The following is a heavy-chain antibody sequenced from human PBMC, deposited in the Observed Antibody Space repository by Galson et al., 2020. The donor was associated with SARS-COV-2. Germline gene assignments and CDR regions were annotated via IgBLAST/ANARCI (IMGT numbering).Heavy chain of an antibody. CDR2: IYPGDTDT. Sequence: GASLKISCKGSGYSFTSYWTGWVRQMPGKGLERTGIIYPGDTDTRYSPSFQGQVTISADRSISTAYLQWSSLKASDTAMYYCAKEVWVGNYYYGMDVCGQGTTVTVAS. D-gene: IGHD2-15*01. CDR3: AKEVWVGNYYYGMDV. J-gene: IGHJ6*02. V-gene: IGHV5-51*01. CDR1: GYSFTSYW.